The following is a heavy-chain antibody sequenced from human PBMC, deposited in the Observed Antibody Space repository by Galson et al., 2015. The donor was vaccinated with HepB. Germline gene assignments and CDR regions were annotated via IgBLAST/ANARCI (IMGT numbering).Heavy chain of an antibody. Sequence: SLRLSCAASGFTFSDYYMSWIRQAPGKGLEWVSYISSSGSTIYYADSVKGRFTISRDNAKNSLYLQMNSLRAEDTAVYYCARNYGDYVTRPGYFDYWGQGTLVTVSS. CDR2: ISSSGSTI. CDR1: GFTFSDYY. V-gene: IGHV3-11*01. D-gene: IGHD4-17*01. CDR3: ARNYGDYVTRPGYFDY. J-gene: IGHJ4*02.